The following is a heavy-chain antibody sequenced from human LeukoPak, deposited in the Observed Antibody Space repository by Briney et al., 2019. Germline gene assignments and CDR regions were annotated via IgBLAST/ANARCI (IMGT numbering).Heavy chain of an antibody. J-gene: IGHJ3*02. CDR1: GFTFSSYS. Sequence: PGGSLRLSCAASGFTFSSYSMNWVRQAPGKGLEWVSSISSSSSYIYYADSVKGRFTISRDNAKNSLYLQMNSLRAEDTAVYYCAREIGYNGGDSGIWGQGTMVTVSS. V-gene: IGHV3-21*01. D-gene: IGHD4-23*01. CDR2: ISSSSSYI. CDR3: AREIGYNGGDSGI.